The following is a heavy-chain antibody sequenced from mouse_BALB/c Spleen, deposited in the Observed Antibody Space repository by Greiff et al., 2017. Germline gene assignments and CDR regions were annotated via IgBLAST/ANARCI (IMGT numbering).Heavy chain of an antibody. J-gene: IGHJ4*01. CDR1: GFTFSSYT. CDR2: ISSGGSYT. Sequence: EVKLQESGGGLVKPGGSLKLSCAASGFTFSSYTMSWVRQTPEKRLEWVATISSGGSYTYYPDSVKGRFTISRDNAKNTLYLQMSSLKSEDTAMYYCTRGDDYGVYAMDYWGQGTSVTVSS. V-gene: IGHV5-6-4*01. CDR3: TRGDDYGVYAMDY. D-gene: IGHD2-4*01.